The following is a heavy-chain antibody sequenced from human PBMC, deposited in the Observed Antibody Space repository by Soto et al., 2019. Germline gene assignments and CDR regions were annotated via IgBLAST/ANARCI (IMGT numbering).Heavy chain of an antibody. J-gene: IGHJ4*02. CDR1: GGSISSGGYY. Sequence: QVQLQESGPGLVKPSQTLSLTCTVSGGSISSGGYYWSWIRQHPGKGLEWIGYIYYSGSTYYNPSLKSRVTISVDPSKNQFYLKLSSVTAADTAVYYWAAERGYGTEYYFDYWGQGTLVTVSS. V-gene: IGHV4-31*03. CDR3: AAERGYGTEYYFDY. D-gene: IGHD5-18*01. CDR2: IYYSGST.